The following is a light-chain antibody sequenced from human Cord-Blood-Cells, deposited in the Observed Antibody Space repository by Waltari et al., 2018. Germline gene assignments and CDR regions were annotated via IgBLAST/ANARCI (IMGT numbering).Light chain of an antibody. CDR3: QAWDSSTAV. V-gene: IGLV3-1*01. J-gene: IGLJ3*02. CDR1: KLGDKY. CDR2: QDS. Sequence: SYELTQPPSVSVSPGQTASIPCSGAKLGDKYACWYQQKPGHSPVLVIYQDSKRPSGIPERFSGSNSGNTATLTISGTQAMDEADYYCQAWDSSTAVFGGGTKLTVL.